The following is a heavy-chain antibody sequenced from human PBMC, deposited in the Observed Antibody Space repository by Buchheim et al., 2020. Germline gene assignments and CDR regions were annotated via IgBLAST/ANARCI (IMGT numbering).Heavy chain of an antibody. CDR2: INPNTGGT. CDR3: AITDLRDILTGTNYYFEY. D-gene: IGHD3-9*01. CDR1: GYTFSGYY. J-gene: IGHJ4*02. Sequence: QVQLVQSGAEVKKPGASVKVSCQASGYTFSGYYIHWVRQAPGQGLEWMGWINPNTGGTNYAQKFQDWVTLTRDTSISTAYMELSRLRSDDTAVYYCAITDLRDILTGTNYYFEYWGQGTL. V-gene: IGHV1-2*04.